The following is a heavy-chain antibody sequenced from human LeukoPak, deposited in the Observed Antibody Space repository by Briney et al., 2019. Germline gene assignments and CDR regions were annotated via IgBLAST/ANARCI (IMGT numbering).Heavy chain of an antibody. CDR1: GLNLSSYW. CDR2: IKHDGSEK. J-gene: IGHJ5*02. D-gene: IGHD2-15*01. CDR3: AGEVVVAA. V-gene: IGHV3-7*01. Sequence: GGSVRHSCAASGLNLSSYWESWLRPAPGKGLEWVANIKHDGSEKYYVDSVKGRFTISRDNAKNSLNLETNSLRAEYTAVYYCAGEVVVAAWGQGTLVTVSS.